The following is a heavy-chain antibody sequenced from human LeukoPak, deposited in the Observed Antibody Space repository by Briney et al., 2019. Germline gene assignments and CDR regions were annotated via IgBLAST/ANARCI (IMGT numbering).Heavy chain of an antibody. D-gene: IGHD3-22*01. V-gene: IGHV3-48*01. Sequence: GGSLRLSCAASGFAFSSHWMTWVRQAPGKGLEWVSYISSSSSTIYYADSVKGRFTISRDNAKNSLYLQMNSLRAEDTAVYYCARDYDSSGYYYSLFDYWGQGTLVTVSS. CDR3: ARDYDSSGYYYSLFDY. J-gene: IGHJ4*02. CDR1: GFAFSSHW. CDR2: ISSSSSTI.